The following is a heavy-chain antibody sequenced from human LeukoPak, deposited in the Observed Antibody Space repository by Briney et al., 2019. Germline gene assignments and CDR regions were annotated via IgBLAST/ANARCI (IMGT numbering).Heavy chain of an antibody. D-gene: IGHD7-27*01. Sequence: SGTLSLTCTVSSGSIGSSNWWSWVRQTPGRGLEWIGEISLGGNTNHNPSLRSRVTISVDQSKNQLFLKLTSVTAADTAIYYCASNWGYSQGHWGQGILVTVSS. J-gene: IGHJ4*02. CDR2: ISLGGNT. CDR3: ASNWGYSQGH. CDR1: SGSIGSSNW. V-gene: IGHV4-4*02.